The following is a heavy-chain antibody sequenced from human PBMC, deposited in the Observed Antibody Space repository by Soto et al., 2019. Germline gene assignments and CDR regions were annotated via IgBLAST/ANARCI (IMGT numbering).Heavy chain of an antibody. CDR3: AREAAAVYDAFDI. J-gene: IGHJ3*02. CDR2: IYYSGST. CDR1: GGSISSGDYY. D-gene: IGHD6-13*01. Sequence: SETLSLTCTVSGGSISSGDYYWSWIRQPPGKCLEWIGYIYYSGSTYYNPSLKSRVTISVDTSKNQFSLKLSSVTAADTAVYYCAREAAAVYDAFDIWGQGTMVTVSS. V-gene: IGHV4-30-4*01.